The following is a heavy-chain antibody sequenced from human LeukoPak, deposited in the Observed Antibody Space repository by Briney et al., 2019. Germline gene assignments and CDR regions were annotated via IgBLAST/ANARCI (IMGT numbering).Heavy chain of an antibody. V-gene: IGHV3-53*01. Sequence: GGSLRLSCAASGFTVSNNYMSWVRQAPGKGLEWVSVIYSGGMTYNADSVKGRFTISRDNSKNTLYLQMNSLSAEDTAVYYCERGHGSGSYGNGMDVWGQGTTVTVSS. J-gene: IGHJ6*02. CDR1: GFTVSNNY. D-gene: IGHD3-10*01. CDR3: ERGHGSGSYGNGMDV. CDR2: IYSGGMT.